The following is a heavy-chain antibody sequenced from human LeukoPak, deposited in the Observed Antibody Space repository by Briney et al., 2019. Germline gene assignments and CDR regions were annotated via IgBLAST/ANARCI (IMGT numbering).Heavy chain of an antibody. J-gene: IGHJ4*02. CDR3: ASGINYNSGWYGSFDS. D-gene: IGHD6-19*01. Sequence: GASVKVSCKASGYTFTDYYMHWVRQAPGQGLEWIGWINPNTDGTDYPQKFEGRVTMTRDTSISTAYMELTRLRSDDTAVYYCASGINYNSGWYGSFDSWGQGTLVTVSS. V-gene: IGHV1-2*02. CDR2: INPNTDGT. CDR1: GYTFTDYY.